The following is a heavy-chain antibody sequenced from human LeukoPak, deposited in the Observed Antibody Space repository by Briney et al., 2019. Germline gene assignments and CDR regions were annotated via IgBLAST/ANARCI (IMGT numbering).Heavy chain of an antibody. Sequence: SVNVSCKASRGTFSSYAISWVRQAPGQGLEWMGGIIPFFGTANYAHKLQGRVTDTADESTTTATMEMSNLRAWETGVHYCARSVASAQSEPLDYWGEGTLVTVSS. CDR3: ARSVASAQSEPLDY. V-gene: IGHV1-69*01. J-gene: IGHJ4*02. CDR1: RGTFSSYA. CDR2: IIPFFGTA. D-gene: IGHD5-12*01.